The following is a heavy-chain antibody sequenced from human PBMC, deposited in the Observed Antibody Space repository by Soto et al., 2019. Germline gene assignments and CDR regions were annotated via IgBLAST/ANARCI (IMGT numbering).Heavy chain of an antibody. Sequence: GGSLRLSCAASGFTISNSAATWVLQAPWKGLEWVSSISSSSSYIYYADSVKGRFITSRDNARNMVYLQMNTLRTEDTAVYYCARGGFHHGFDSWGQGTMVTVSS. V-gene: IGHV3-21*01. CDR2: ISSSSSYI. CDR3: ARGGFHHGFDS. CDR1: GFTISNSA. J-gene: IGHJ3*02.